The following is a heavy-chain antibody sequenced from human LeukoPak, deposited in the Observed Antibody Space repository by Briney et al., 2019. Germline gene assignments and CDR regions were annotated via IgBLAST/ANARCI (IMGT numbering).Heavy chain of an antibody. CDR1: GFIFSGYG. Sequence: PGGSLRLSCAASGFIFSGYGMHWVRQAPGKGLEWVAVIWFDGSNKYYADSVKGRFTISRDNSKNTLYLQMNSLRPEDTAVFYCARGNFRRDGYNFDYWGQGTLVTVSS. V-gene: IGHV3-33*01. CDR2: IWFDGSNK. CDR3: ARGNFRRDGYNFDY. J-gene: IGHJ4*02. D-gene: IGHD5-24*01.